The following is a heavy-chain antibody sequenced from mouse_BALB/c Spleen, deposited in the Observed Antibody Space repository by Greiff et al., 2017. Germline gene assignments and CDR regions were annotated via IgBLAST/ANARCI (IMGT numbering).Heavy chain of an antibody. J-gene: IGHJ2*01. CDR1: GFTFSSYT. CDR2: ISNGGGST. Sequence: EVMLVESGGGLVQPGGSLKLSCAASGFTFSSYTMSWVRQTPEKRLEWVAYISNGGGSTYYPDTVKGRFTISRDNAKNTLYLLMSSLKSEDTAMYYCARQNGNYVFYFDYWGQGTTLTVSS. CDR3: ARQNGNYVFYFDY. D-gene: IGHD2-1*01. V-gene: IGHV5-12-2*01.